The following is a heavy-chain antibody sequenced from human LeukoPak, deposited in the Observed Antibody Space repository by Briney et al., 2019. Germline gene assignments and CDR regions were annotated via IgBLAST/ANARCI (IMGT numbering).Heavy chain of an antibody. Sequence: GESLRLSCAASGFTFSSYAMSWVRQVQGRGLEWASSISGSGDRTYYADSVKGRFTISRDNSKNTLYLQMNSLRAEDTAVYYCEARYYDSSGYPPEVWGQGTLVTVSS. CDR1: GFTFSSYA. D-gene: IGHD3-22*01. CDR2: ISGSGDRT. CDR3: EARYYDSSGYPPEV. J-gene: IGHJ4*02. V-gene: IGHV3-23*01.